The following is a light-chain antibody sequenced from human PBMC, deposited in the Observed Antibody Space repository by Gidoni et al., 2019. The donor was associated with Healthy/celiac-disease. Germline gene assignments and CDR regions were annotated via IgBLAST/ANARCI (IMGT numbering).Light chain of an antibody. V-gene: IGKV3-11*01. CDR3: QQRSNWSPFT. Sequence: EIVLTQSPATLSWSPGDRATLSCRASQSVSSYLAWYQQKPSQAPRLLIYDASNRATGIPARFSGSGSGTDFTLTISSLEPEDFAVYYCQQRSNWSPFTFGGGTKVEIK. CDR2: DAS. CDR1: QSVSSY. J-gene: IGKJ4*01.